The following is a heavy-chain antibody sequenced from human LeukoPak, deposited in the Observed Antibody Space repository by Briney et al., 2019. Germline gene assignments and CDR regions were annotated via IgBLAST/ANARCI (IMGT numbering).Heavy chain of an antibody. V-gene: IGHV4-59*12. CDR2: VYFNGST. J-gene: IGHJ4*02. CDR1: GGSISSFY. Sequence: SETLSLTCTVSGGSISSFYWSWVRQPAGRGLEWIGYVYFNGSTNYNPSLKSRVTISVDTSKNQFSLKLSSVTAADTAVYYCTRETYYYDSSGYYVGFDYWGQGTLVTVSS. D-gene: IGHD3-22*01. CDR3: TRETYYYDSSGYYVGFDY.